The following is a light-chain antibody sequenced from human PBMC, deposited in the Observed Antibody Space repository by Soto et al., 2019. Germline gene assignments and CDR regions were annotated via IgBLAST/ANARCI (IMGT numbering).Light chain of an antibody. Sequence: EVVMTQSPDTLSVSPGETATLSCRASQSVSGNLAWYQQKLGQAPRLLIYDASNRATGIPARFSGSGSGTDFTLTINSLEPEDSAVYYCQQRSNWPSITFGQGTRLEIK. J-gene: IGKJ5*01. V-gene: IGKV3-11*01. CDR2: DAS. CDR1: QSVSGN. CDR3: QQRSNWPSIT.